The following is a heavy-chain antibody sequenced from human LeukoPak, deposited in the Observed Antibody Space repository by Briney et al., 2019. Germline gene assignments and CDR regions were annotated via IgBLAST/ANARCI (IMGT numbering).Heavy chain of an antibody. J-gene: IGHJ4*02. CDR2: IETSGTT. Sequence: SETLSLTCSVSGDSISTGNYLWTWIRQPAGNGLEWIGRIETSGTTAYNPSLKGRVTISIDASNNQFSLNLNSVTAADTAVYYCARGLWGIDYWGQGTLVTVSS. CDR3: ARGLWGIDY. CDR1: GDSISTGNYL. D-gene: IGHD2-21*01. V-gene: IGHV4-61*02.